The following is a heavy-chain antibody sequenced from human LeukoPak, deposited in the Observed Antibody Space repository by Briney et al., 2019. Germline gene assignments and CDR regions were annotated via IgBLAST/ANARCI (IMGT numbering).Heavy chain of an antibody. CDR3: ARDPYSHDSSGFSYFLQY. CDR2: VSYDGDFK. CDR1: GFVFSKYA. D-gene: IGHD6-19*01. V-gene: IGHV3-30-3*01. Sequence: GGSLRLSCVRSGFVFSKYAVHWVRQAPGKGLEWVAVVSYDGDFKLYGDSVKGRFTISRDNSQNMLFLQMNDLRPQDAATYFCARDPYSHDSSGFSYFLQYWGQGTVVTVSS. J-gene: IGHJ4*02.